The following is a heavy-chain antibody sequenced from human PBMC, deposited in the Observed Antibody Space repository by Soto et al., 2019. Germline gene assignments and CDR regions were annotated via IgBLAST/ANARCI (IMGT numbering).Heavy chain of an antibody. CDR2: ISSSSNYI. J-gene: IGHJ4*02. CDR3: ASDYEDLTSNFDY. D-gene: IGHD5-12*01. Sequence: EVQLVESGGGLVKPGGSLRLSCAASGFTVTRYSMNWVRQAPGKGLEWVSSISSSSNYIYYGDSMNGRFTISTDNAKNSLYLEMNSLRAADTAVYYCASDYEDLTSNFDYWGQGTLVTVSS. CDR1: GFTVTRYS. V-gene: IGHV3-21*06.